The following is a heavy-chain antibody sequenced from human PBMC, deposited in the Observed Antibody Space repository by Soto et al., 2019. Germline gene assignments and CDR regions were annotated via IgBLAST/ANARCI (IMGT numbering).Heavy chain of an antibody. CDR1: GGSFSGYY. J-gene: IGHJ6*02. CDR3: AAYWGQWLGDLYNYSGMDV. Sequence: QVQLQQWGAGLLKPSETLSLTCAVYGGSFSGYYWSWIRQPPGKGLEWIWEINHNVGTNYNPSLKSRVTISVDTSKNQFSLKLRSVTAADAAVYYCAAYWGQWLGDLYNYSGMDVWGQGTTVTVSS. D-gene: IGHD6-19*01. V-gene: IGHV4-34*01. CDR2: INHNVGT.